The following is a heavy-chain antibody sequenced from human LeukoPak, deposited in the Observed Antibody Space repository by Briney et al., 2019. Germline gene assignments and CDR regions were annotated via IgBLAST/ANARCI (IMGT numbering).Heavy chain of an antibody. Sequence: GGSLRLSCAASGFTFSSYGMHWVRQAPGKGLEWGASIRSDGTNKYYADSVKGRFTISRDNSKNTLYLQMNSLRAEDTAVFYCANDKWELDAFDIWGQGTMVTVSS. J-gene: IGHJ3*02. V-gene: IGHV3-30*02. CDR3: ANDKWELDAFDI. CDR1: GFTFSSYG. D-gene: IGHD1-26*01. CDR2: IRSDGTNK.